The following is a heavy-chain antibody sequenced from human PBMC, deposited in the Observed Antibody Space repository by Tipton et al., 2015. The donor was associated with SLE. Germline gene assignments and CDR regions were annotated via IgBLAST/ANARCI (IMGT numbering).Heavy chain of an antibody. CDR1: GGSISSYY. J-gene: IGHJ3*02. Sequence: GLVKPSETLSLTCTVSGGSISSYYWSWIRQPPGKGLEWIGYTYYSGSTNYNPSLKSRVTISVDTTKSKFSLNVNSVTAADTAVYFCAKSDYDFLTGYVAFEICCQGTLETVSS. CDR2: TYYSGST. V-gene: IGHV4-59*12. CDR3: AKSDYDFLTGYVAFEI. D-gene: IGHD3-9*01.